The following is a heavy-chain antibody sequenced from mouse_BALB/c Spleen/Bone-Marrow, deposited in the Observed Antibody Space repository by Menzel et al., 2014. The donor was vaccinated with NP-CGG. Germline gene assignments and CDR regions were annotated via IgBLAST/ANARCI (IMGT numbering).Heavy chain of an antibody. V-gene: IGHV1-39*01. Sequence: EVQLQQSGPELEKPGASVKMSCRASGYSFTAYNMNWVKQSNGKSLEWIGSIDPYYGGTSYNQKFKGKATLTVDKSSSTAYMQLKNLTSEDSAVYYCTRDDSPYWYFDVWGAGNTVTVSS. CDR3: TRDDSPYWYFDV. CDR1: GYSFTAYN. D-gene: IGHD2-4*01. CDR2: IDPYYGGT. J-gene: IGHJ1*01.